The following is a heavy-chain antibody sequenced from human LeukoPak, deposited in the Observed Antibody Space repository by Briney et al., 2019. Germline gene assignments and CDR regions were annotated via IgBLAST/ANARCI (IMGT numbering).Heavy chain of an antibody. CDR1: GYTFTGYY. CDR2: INPNSGGT. V-gene: IGHV1-2*02. Sequence: ASVKVSCKASGYTFTGYYMHWVRQAPGQGLEWMGWINPNSGGTNYAQKFQGRVTMTRDTSISTAYMELSRLRSEDTAVYYCATSESAEGGGSWYFDYWGQGTLVTVSS. J-gene: IGHJ4*02. CDR3: ATSESAEGGGSWYFDY. D-gene: IGHD2-15*01.